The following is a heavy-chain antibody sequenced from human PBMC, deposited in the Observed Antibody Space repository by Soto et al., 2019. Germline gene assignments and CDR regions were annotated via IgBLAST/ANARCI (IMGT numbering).Heavy chain of an antibody. V-gene: IGHV1-18*01. D-gene: IGHD6-13*01. CDR3: ARDPGYSTTWHQAFDI. CDR2: ISTYNGNT. Sequence: QVQLVQSGAEVKKPGASVKVSCKASGYTFTSYGISWVRQAPGQGPEWMGRISTYNGNTNYVQKLQGRVTMTTDTSTNTAYMELRSLGYDDTAVYYCARDPGYSTTWHQAFDIWGQGTMVTVSS. J-gene: IGHJ3*02. CDR1: GYTFTSYG.